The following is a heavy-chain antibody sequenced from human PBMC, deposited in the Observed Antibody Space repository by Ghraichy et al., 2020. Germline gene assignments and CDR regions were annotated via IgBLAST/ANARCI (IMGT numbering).Heavy chain of an antibody. CDR2: IDGSGSTI. CDR1: GFTFSRYS. J-gene: IGHJ4*02. CDR3: ARAQSPNSGYEFDY. D-gene: IGHD5-12*01. Sequence: SCVASGFTFSRYSMNWVRQAPGKGLEWISYIDGSGSTIHYADSVKGRFTIFRDNAKNSLYLQMHSLRDEDTAVYYCARAQSPNSGYEFDYWGQGTLVTVSS. V-gene: IGHV3-48*02.